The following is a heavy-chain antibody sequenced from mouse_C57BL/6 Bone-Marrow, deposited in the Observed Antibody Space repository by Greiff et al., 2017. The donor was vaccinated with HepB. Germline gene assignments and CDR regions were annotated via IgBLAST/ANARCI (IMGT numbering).Heavy chain of an antibody. J-gene: IGHJ1*03. D-gene: IGHD2-3*01. Sequence: QVTLKVSGPGILQPSQTLSLPCSFSGFSLSTANMGIGWIRQPSGKGLEWLAQIWWNDDKYYTQSLKRRLTSSKDTSNNKVFLKITSVDTADTATYYCAQHDGHWYFDVWGTGTTVTVSS. CDR3: AQHDGHWYFDV. CDR1: GFSLSTANMG. CDR2: IWWNDDK. V-gene: IGHV8-5*01.